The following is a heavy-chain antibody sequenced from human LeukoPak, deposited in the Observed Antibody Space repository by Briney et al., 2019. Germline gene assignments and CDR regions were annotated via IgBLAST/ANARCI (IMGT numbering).Heavy chain of an antibody. V-gene: IGHV4-59*08. Sequence: SETLSLTCSVSRGSISSNYWSWIRQPPGKPLEWIGYIYYSGSTTYNPSLKSRVTISLGTSKNQFSLKLRSVTAADTAVYYCARHREFSSSGNYFDYWGQGTLVTVSS. CDR1: RGSISSNY. CDR2: IYYSGST. J-gene: IGHJ4*02. CDR3: ARHREFSSSGNYFDY. D-gene: IGHD6-6*01.